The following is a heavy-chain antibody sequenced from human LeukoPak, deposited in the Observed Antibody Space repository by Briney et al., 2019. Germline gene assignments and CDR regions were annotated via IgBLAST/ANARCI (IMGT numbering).Heavy chain of an antibody. D-gene: IGHD4-17*01. J-gene: IGHJ4*02. Sequence: PAASVKVSCKASGGTFSSYAISWVRQAPGQGLEWMGGIIPIFGTANYAQKFQGRVTITADESTSTAYMELSSLRSEDTAVCYCARGVGATVNLFDFWGQGTLVTVSS. CDR1: GGTFSSYA. V-gene: IGHV1-69*01. CDR2: IIPIFGTA. CDR3: ARGVGATVNLFDF.